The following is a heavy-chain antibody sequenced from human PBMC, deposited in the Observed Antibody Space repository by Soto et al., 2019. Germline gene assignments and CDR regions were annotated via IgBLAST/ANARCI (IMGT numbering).Heavy chain of an antibody. D-gene: IGHD3-10*01. J-gene: IGHJ6*03. V-gene: IGHV3-33*01. Sequence: PGGSLRLSCAASGFTFSSYGMHWVRQAPGKGLEWVAVIWYDGSNKYYADSVKGRFTISRDNSKNTLYLQMNSLRAEDTAVYYCAREWVVWFGEVLALNYYCMDVWGKGTTVTVSS. CDR3: AREWVVWFGEVLALNYYCMDV. CDR2: IWYDGSNK. CDR1: GFTFSSYG.